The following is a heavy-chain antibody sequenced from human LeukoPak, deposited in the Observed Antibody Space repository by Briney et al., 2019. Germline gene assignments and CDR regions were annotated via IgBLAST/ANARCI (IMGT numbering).Heavy chain of an antibody. D-gene: IGHD3-10*01. Sequence: SETLSLTCAVYGGSFSDYYWSWIRQPPGKGLEWIGEINHSGSTNYNPSLKSRVTISVDTSKNQFSLKLSSVTAADTAVYYCARVYYYGSGETDYWGQGTLVTVSS. CDR2: INHSGST. V-gene: IGHV4-34*01. J-gene: IGHJ4*02. CDR1: GGSFSDYY. CDR3: ARVYYYGSGETDY.